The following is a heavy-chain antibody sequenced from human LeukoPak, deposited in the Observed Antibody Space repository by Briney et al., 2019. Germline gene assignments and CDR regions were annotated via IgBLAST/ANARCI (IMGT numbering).Heavy chain of an antibody. Sequence: GGSLRLSCTASGFTFGDYAMSWFRQAPGKGLEWVGFIRSKAYGGTTEYAASVKGRFTISRDDSKSIAYLQMNSLKTEDTAVYYCTLSVLEWLKALDYWGQGTLVTVSS. CDR1: GFTFGDYA. CDR3: TLSVLEWLKALDY. J-gene: IGHJ4*02. D-gene: IGHD3-3*01. CDR2: IRSKAYGGTT. V-gene: IGHV3-49*03.